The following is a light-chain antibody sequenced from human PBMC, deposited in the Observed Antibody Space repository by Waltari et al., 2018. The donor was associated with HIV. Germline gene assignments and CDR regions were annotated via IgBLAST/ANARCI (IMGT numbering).Light chain of an antibody. J-gene: IGKJ5*01. Sequence: DIQMTRSPSSVSASVGDRVTITCRASQGINNYLAWYQQKPGKAPKLLLYAASSLQSGVPSRFSGSASGTDFTLIISSLQPEDFATYYCQQGNSFPITFGQGTRLEIK. CDR3: QQGNSFPIT. CDR1: QGINNY. V-gene: IGKV1-12*01. CDR2: AAS.